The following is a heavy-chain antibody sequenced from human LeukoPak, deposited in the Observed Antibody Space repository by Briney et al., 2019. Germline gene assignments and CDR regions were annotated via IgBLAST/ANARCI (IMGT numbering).Heavy chain of an antibody. CDR3: ARANDFWSGYFHYYYYGMDV. D-gene: IGHD3-3*01. Sequence: ASVKVSCKASGYTFTSYDINWVRQATGQRLEWMGWMNPNSGNTGYAQKFQGRVTMTGNTSISTAYMELSSLRSEDTAVYYCARANDFWSGYFHYYYYGMDVWGQGTTVTVSS. CDR2: MNPNSGNT. CDR1: GYTFTSYD. J-gene: IGHJ6*02. V-gene: IGHV1-8*01.